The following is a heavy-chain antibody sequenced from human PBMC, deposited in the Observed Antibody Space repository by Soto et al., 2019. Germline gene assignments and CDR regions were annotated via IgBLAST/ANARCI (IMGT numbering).Heavy chain of an antibody. Sequence: SETLFLTCTVSGGSISSYYWSWIRQPPGKGLEWIGYIYYSGSTNYNPSLKSRVTISVDTSKNQFSLKLSSVTAADTAVYYCAGFPATWGYNWFDPWGQGTLVTVSS. CDR3: AGFPATWGYNWFDP. J-gene: IGHJ5*02. V-gene: IGHV4-59*01. CDR2: IYYSGST. D-gene: IGHD5-12*01. CDR1: GGSISSYY.